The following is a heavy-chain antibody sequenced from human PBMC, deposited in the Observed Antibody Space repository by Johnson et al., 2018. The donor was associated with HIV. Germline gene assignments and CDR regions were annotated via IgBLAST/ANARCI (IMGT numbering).Heavy chain of an antibody. J-gene: IGHJ3*02. V-gene: IGHV3-9*01. CDR2: ISWNSGSI. CDR3: ARDPELDYFNNRAFDI. D-gene: IGHD3-22*01. Sequence: VQLVESGGGLVQPGRSLRLSCAPSGFTFDDYAMHWVRQAPGKGLEWVSGISWNSGSIGYADSVKGRFTISRANAKNSVFLHMDSLRAEDTAVYYCARDPELDYFNNRAFDIWGQGTMVTVSS. CDR1: GFTFDDYA.